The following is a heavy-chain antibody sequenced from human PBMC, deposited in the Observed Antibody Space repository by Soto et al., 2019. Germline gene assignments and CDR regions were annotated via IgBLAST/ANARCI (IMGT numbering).Heavy chain of an antibody. D-gene: IGHD1-26*01. CDR1: GYTFTSYY. CDR3: ARGPESRSTAYFDY. CDR2: INPSSGNT. V-gene: IGHV1-46*01. Sequence: ASVKVSCKASGYTFTSYYMHWVRQAPGQGLEWMGIINPSSGNTSYAQKFQGRVTMTTDTSTSTAYLELSSLRSDDTAVYYCARGPESRSTAYFDYWGQGTLVTVSS. J-gene: IGHJ4*02.